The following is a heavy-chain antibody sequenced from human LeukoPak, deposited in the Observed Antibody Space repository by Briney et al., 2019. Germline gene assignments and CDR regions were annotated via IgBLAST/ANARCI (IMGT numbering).Heavy chain of an antibody. D-gene: IGHD2-15*01. CDR3: ARRVVAADNWFDP. J-gene: IGHJ5*02. CDR1: GFTFSSYS. CDR2: ISSSSSYI. Sequence: GSLRLSCAASGFTFSSYSMNWVRQAPGKGLEWVSSISSSSSYIYYADSVKGRFTISRDNAKNSLYLQMNSLRAEDTAVYYCARRVVAADNWFDPWGQGTLVTVSS. V-gene: IGHV3-21*01.